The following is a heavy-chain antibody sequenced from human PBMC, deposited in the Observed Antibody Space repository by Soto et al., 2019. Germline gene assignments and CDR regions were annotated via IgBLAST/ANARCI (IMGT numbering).Heavy chain of an antibody. Sequence: SETLSLTCAVYGGSFSGYYWSWIRQPPGKGLEWIGEINHSGSTNYNPSLKSRVTISVDTSKNQFSLKLSSVTAADTAVYYCARGGAGDVVVPAAILRWFDPWGQGTLVTVSS. CDR1: GGSFSGYY. CDR2: INHSGST. CDR3: ARGGAGDVVVPAAILRWFDP. D-gene: IGHD2-2*01. J-gene: IGHJ5*02. V-gene: IGHV4-34*01.